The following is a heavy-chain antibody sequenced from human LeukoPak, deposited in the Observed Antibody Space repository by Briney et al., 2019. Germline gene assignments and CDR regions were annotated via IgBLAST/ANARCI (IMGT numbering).Heavy chain of an antibody. D-gene: IGHD2-2*01. CDR3: ARVTIGYCTSTSCYGFDY. CDR2: INHSGST. V-gene: IGHV4-34*01. CDR1: GGSFSGYY. J-gene: IGHJ4*02. Sequence: SETLSLTCAVYGGSFSGYYWSWIRQPPGKGLEWIGEINHSGSTNYNPSLKSRVTISVDTSKNPFSLKLSSLSAANTAVYSCARVTIGYCTSTSCYGFDYWGQGTLVTVSS.